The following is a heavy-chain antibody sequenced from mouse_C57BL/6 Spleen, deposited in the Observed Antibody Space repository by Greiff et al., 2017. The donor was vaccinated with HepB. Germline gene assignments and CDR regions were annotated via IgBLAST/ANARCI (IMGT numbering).Heavy chain of an antibody. D-gene: IGHD2-5*01. CDR3: TREGHSNDYYAMDY. CDR2: IYPGSGNT. J-gene: IGHJ4*01. CDR1: GYTFTDYY. V-gene: IGHV1-76*01. Sequence: VKLQESGAELVRPGASVKLSCTASGYTFTDYYINWVKQRPGQGLEWIARIYPGSGNTYYNEKFKGKATLTAEKSTSAAYMQLSSLTSEDSAVYFCTREGHSNDYYAMDYWGQGTSVTVSS.